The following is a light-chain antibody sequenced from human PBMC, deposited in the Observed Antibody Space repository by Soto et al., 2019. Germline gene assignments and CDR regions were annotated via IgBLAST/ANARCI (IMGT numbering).Light chain of an antibody. CDR2: EVS. CDR1: SSDVGGYNY. Sequence: ALTQPPSASGSPGQSVTISCTGTSSDVGGYNYVSWYQQHPGEAPKLMIYEVSKRPSGVPDRFSGSKSGNTASLTVSGLQAEDEADYYCSSYAGSNNFVFGTGTKVTVL. CDR3: SSYAGSNNFV. V-gene: IGLV2-8*01. J-gene: IGLJ1*01.